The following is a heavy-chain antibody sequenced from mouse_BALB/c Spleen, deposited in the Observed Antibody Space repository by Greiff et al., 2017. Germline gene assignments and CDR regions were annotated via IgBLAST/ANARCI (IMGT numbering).Heavy chain of an antibody. CDR3: ARKGLSWFAY. CDR1: GFDFSRYW. J-gene: IGHJ3*01. CDR2: INPDSSTI. V-gene: IGHV4-1*02. Sequence: EVKLMESGGGLVQPGGSLKLSCAASGFDFSRYWMSWVRQAPGKGLEWIGEINPDSSTINYTPSLKDKFIISRDNAKNTLYLQMSKVRSEDTALYYCARKGLSWFAYWGQGTLVTVSA.